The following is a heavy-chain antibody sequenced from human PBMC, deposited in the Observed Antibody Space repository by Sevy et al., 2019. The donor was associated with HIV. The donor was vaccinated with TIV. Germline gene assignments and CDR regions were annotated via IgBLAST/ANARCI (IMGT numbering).Heavy chain of an antibody. CDR3: VKEGGGEGGDH. V-gene: IGHV3-30*02. Sequence: GGSLRLSCAASGFSYSSYGMHWVRQAPGKGLEWVAYIQYDGSNKDYANSVKGRLTISRDNSKNTPDLQMNSLRVEDTAVYYCVKEGGGEGGDHWGQGTLVTVSS. D-gene: IGHD2-21*01. CDR2: IQYDGSNK. CDR1: GFSYSSYG. J-gene: IGHJ4*02.